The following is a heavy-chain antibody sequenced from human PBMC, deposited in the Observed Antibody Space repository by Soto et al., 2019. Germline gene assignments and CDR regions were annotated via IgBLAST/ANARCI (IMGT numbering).Heavy chain of an antibody. CDR1: GGSISSYY. CDR3: ARGDDSSGEPYFDY. Sequence: SETLSLTCTVSGGSISSYYWSWIRQPPGKGLEWIGYIYYSGSTNYNPSLKSRVTISVDTSKNQFSLKLSSVTAADTAVYYCARGDDSSGEPYFDYWGQGTLVTVSS. D-gene: IGHD3-22*01. V-gene: IGHV4-59*01. CDR2: IYYSGST. J-gene: IGHJ4*02.